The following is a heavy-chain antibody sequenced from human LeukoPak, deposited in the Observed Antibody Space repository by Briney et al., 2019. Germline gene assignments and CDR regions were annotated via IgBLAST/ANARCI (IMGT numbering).Heavy chain of an antibody. Sequence: GESLKISCQGSGYSFTSYWIGWVRQMPGKGLEWMGIIYPGNSDTRYNPSFQGQVTISADKSITTAYLQWSSLKASDTAMYYCARRDSSGASPYYYYGMDVWGQGTTVTVSS. J-gene: IGHJ6*02. D-gene: IGHD3-22*01. CDR2: IYPGNSDT. V-gene: IGHV5-51*01. CDR3: ARRDSSGASPYYYYGMDV. CDR1: GYSFTSYW.